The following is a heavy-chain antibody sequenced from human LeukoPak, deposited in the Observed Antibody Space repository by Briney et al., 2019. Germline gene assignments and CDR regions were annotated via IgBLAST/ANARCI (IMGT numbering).Heavy chain of an antibody. D-gene: IGHD5-12*01. CDR2: ISDDGSNK. Sequence: PGGSLRLSCAASGFTFITYAMYWVRQAPGKGLEWVAVISDDGSNKYYADSVKGRFTISRDNSKNTLYLQMNSLRPEYASVYFCASSRGYSDYDSDYWGQGTLVTVSS. V-gene: IGHV3-30*04. J-gene: IGHJ4*02. CDR1: GFTFITYA. CDR3: ASSRGYSDYDSDY.